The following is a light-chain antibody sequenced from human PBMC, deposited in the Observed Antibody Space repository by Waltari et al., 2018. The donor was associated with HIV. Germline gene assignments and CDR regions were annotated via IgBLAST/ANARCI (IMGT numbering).Light chain of an antibody. CDR2: GAS. V-gene: IGKV3-20*01. Sequence: EIVLTPSPRTLSLSPGERATLSCRASQTVTSNYLAWYQMKPGQAPRLLIYGASIRATGVPDKFSGSGSGTDFTLTIGRLQPEDFAVYYCHQYGTSPQTFGQGSKVEIK. CDR1: QTVTSNY. CDR3: HQYGTSPQT. J-gene: IGKJ2*01.